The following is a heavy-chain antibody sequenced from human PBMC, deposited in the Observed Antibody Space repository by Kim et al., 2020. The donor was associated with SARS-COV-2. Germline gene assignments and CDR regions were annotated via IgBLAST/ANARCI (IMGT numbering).Heavy chain of an antibody. CDR2: IDPSDSYT. CDR3: ARLGYYDSSGYYTFDAFDF. Sequence: GESLKISCKGSGYSFTSYWTTWVRQMPGKGLEWMGRIDPSDSYTNYSPSFQGHVTISADKSISTTYLQWSSLKASDTAMYYCARLGYYDSSGYYTFDAFDFWGQGTMVTVSS. J-gene: IGHJ3*01. CDR1: GYSFTSYW. D-gene: IGHD3-22*01. V-gene: IGHV5-10-1*01.